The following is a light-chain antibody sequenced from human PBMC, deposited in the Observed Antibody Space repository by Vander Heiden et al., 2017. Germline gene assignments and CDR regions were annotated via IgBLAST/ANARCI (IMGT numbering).Light chain of an antibody. Sequence: EILLTQSPASLSVSAGERATLSCRASQSLDTSLAWYQQKPGQAPRLLIYGASTRATGVPARFGGSGSGTEFILTISSLQSEDFAVYYCQQDNNCPRTFGQGTKVEIK. V-gene: IGKV3-15*01. CDR1: QSLDTS. CDR2: GAS. CDR3: QQDNNCPRT. J-gene: IGKJ1*01.